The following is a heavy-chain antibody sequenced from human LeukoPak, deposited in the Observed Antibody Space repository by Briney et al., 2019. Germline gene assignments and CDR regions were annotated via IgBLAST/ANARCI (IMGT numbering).Heavy chain of an antibody. J-gene: IGHJ4*02. CDR2: IYYSGST. D-gene: IGHD3-22*01. CDR1: GGSISSYY. V-gene: IGHV4-59*08. Sequence: SETLSLTCTVSGGSISSYYWSWIRQPPGKGLEWIGYIYYSGSTNYNPSLKSRVTISVDTSKNQFSLKLSSVTAADTAVYYCARHAPIHLSSGSPKAFDYWGQGTLVTVSS. CDR3: ARHAPIHLSSGSPKAFDY.